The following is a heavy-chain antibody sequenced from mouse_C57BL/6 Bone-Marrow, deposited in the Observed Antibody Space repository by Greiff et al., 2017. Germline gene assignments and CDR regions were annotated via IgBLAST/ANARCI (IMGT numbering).Heavy chain of an antibody. J-gene: IGHJ4*01. CDR3: TRGGVYDYGGGGYYYAMDY. CDR1: GFTFSSYA. CDR2: ISSGGDYI. Sequence: EVKVVESGEGLVKPGGSLKLSCAASGFTFSSYAMSWVRQTPEKRLEWVAYISSGGDYIYYADTVKGRFTISRDNARNTLYLQMSSRKSEDTAMYYCTRGGVYDYGGGGYYYAMDYWGQGTSVTGSS. D-gene: IGHD2-4*01. V-gene: IGHV5-9-1*02.